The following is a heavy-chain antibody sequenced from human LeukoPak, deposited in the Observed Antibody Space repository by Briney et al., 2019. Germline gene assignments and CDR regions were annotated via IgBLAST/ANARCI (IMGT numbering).Heavy chain of an antibody. CDR2: ISYSGTT. Sequence: PSETLSLTCTVSGGSIISGGDYWSWIRQHPGKGLEWIGYISYSGTTYYSPSHQSPITISLDTSKNQFSLELRSVTAADMAVYYCARAAWRGSNSRDAFDIWGLGTVVTVSS. J-gene: IGHJ3*02. CDR3: ARAAWRGSNSRDAFDI. V-gene: IGHV4-31*01. D-gene: IGHD4-23*01. CDR1: GGSIISGGDY.